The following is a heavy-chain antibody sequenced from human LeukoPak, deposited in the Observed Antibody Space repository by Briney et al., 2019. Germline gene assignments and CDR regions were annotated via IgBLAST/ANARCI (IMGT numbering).Heavy chain of an antibody. CDR3: ARVRSRYIWGTPQWPFDM. CDR2: IKQDESEK. Sequence: GGSLRLSCTPSGFTFSSYWMSWVRQAPGKGLEWVANIKQDESEKYYVDSVKGRFTISRDNAKNSLYLQMNSLRPEDTALYYCARVRSRYIWGTPQWPFDMWGQGTMVTV. V-gene: IGHV3-7*03. J-gene: IGHJ3*02. CDR1: GFTFSSYW. D-gene: IGHD3-16*01.